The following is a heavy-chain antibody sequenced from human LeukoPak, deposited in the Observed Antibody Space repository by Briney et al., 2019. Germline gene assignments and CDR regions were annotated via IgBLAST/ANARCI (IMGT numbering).Heavy chain of an antibody. V-gene: IGHV4-4*07. CDR1: GGSISGYY. CDR3: ATEESGY. Sequence: SEILSLTCTVSGGSISGYYCTWIRQPAGRGLEWIGRIYSSGSTSYNPSLKSRVTMSVDTSKNQFSLNLTSVTAADTAVYYCATEESGYWGQGTLVTVSS. CDR2: IYSSGST. D-gene: IGHD3-3*01. J-gene: IGHJ4*02.